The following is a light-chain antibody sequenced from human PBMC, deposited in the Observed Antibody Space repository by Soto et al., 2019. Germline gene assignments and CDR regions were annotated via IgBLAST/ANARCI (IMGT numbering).Light chain of an antibody. CDR2: VAT. CDR3: QQYNSYPA. V-gene: IGKV1-5*01. Sequence: DIQMTQSPSTLSASVGDRVTITCRARQNMSSWLAGYQQKPGKAPKLLISVATSLQSGVPSRFSGSGSGTEFTLTISSLQPDDFATYYCQQYNSYPAFGQGTKVDI. CDR1: QNMSSW. J-gene: IGKJ1*01.